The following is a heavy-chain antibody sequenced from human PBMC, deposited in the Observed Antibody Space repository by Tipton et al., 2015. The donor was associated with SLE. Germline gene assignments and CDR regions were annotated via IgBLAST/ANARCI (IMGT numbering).Heavy chain of an antibody. Sequence: LRLSCTVSGGSISSSSYYWGWIRQPPGKGLEWIGSIYYSGSTYYNPSLKSRVTISVDTSKNQFSLKLSSATAADTAVYYCARGPREAAAGYMDVWGKGTTVTVSS. CDR3: ARGPREAAAGYMDV. CDR2: IYYSGST. CDR1: GGSISSSSYY. D-gene: IGHD6-13*01. V-gene: IGHV4-39*07. J-gene: IGHJ6*03.